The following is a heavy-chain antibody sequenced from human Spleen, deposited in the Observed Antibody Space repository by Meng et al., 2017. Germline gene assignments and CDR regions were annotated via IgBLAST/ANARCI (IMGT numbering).Heavy chain of an antibody. J-gene: IGHJ4*02. CDR1: GGIFSNYV. CDR3: SRKAGTCVTTTCYSLDY. D-gene: IGHD2-15*01. CDR2: INIVFGTS. V-gene: IGHV1-69*05. Sequence: SVKVSCKAPGGIFSNYVIGWVRQAPGQGLEWMGGINIVFGTSDYAQKFQGRVTITTDESTSTGYMELTGLTSEETAVSFCSRKAGTCVTTTCYSLDYWGQGTLVTVSS.